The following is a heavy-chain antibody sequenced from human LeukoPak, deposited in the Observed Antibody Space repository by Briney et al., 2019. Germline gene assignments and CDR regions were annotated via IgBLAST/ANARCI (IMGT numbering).Heavy chain of an antibody. CDR3: ASRGPPLMDV. D-gene: IGHD3-10*01. CDR2: IYSGGST. CDR1: GFTVSSNY. J-gene: IGHJ6*02. V-gene: IGHV3-53*04. Sequence: GGSLRLSCAASGFTVSSNYMNWVRQAPGKGLEWVSVIYSGGSTYYADSVKGRFTISRHNSKNTLYLQMNSLRAEDTAVYYCASRGPPLMDVWGQGTTVTVSS.